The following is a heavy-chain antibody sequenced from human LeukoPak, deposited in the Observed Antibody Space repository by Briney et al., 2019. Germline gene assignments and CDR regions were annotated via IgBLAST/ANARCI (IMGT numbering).Heavy chain of an antibody. Sequence: RGALRLSCAASGVTFSTDAMSWGPQAPGQGREWGSSINGDGGSTYYAESVKSRVTVSRDNSKNTLYLQMDSLRAEDTAVYYCANRSDCSTTNCFRFEYWGQGTLVTVSS. D-gene: IGHD2-2*01. CDR3: ANRSDCSTTNCFRFEY. CDR2: INGDGGST. CDR1: GVTFSTDA. J-gene: IGHJ4*02. V-gene: IGHV3-23*01.